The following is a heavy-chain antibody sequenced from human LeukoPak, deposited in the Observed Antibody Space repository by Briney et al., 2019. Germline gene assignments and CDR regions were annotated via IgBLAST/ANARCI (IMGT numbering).Heavy chain of an antibody. CDR2: MYYDGRNK. Sequence: GGSLRLSCAASGFTVSSNYMSWVRQVPGKGLEWVAVMYYDGRNKYYADSVKGRFTISRDNSKNTLYLQINSLRAEDTAVFYCARKVLVPAATGADAFDVWGRGTMVIVSS. CDR3: ARKVLVPAATGADAFDV. CDR1: GFTVSSNY. D-gene: IGHD2-2*01. J-gene: IGHJ3*01. V-gene: IGHV3-33*08.